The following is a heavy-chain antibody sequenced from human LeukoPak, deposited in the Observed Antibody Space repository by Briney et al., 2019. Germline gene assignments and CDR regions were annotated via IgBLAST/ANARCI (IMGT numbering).Heavy chain of an antibody. CDR2: MNPNSGNT. CDR3: ARETQQLVRGSFDP. V-gene: IGHV1-8*03. J-gene: IGHJ5*02. CDR1: GYTFTSYD. Sequence: ASVKASCKASGYTFTSYDIIWVRQATGQGLEWMGWMNPNSGNTGYAQKFQGRVTITRNTSISTAYMELSSLRSEDTAVYYCARETQQLVRGSFDPWGQGTLVTVSS. D-gene: IGHD6-13*01.